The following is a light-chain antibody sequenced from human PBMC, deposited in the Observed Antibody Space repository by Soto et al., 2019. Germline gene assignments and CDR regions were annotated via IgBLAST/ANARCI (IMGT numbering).Light chain of an antibody. J-gene: IGLJ1*01. CDR3: CSYASSKTYL. CDR2: EVT. CDR1: IPDVRGYNY. Sequence: QSPVRHTDSVSVSPGQSITIACTGTIPDVRGYNYVSWYQQQPGKAPELIIYEVTSRPSGVSARFSASKSDNTASLTISGLQTEEEADYYCCSYASSKTYLFGTAPKLTVL. V-gene: IGLV2-14*03.